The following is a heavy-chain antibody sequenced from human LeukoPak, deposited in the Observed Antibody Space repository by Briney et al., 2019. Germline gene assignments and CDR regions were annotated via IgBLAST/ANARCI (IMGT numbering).Heavy chain of an antibody. Sequence: GGSLRLSCAASGFTLSDYYMSWIRQAPGKGLEWVSYISSSGSTIYYADSVKGRFTISRDNAKNSLYLQMNSLRAEDTAVYYCARSELWFGEGDKFDYWGQGTLVTVSS. J-gene: IGHJ4*02. CDR3: ARSELWFGEGDKFDY. D-gene: IGHD3-10*01. CDR2: ISSSGSTI. V-gene: IGHV3-11*04. CDR1: GFTLSDYY.